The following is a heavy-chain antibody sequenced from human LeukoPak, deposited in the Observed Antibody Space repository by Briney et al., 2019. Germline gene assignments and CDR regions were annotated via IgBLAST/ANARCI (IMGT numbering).Heavy chain of an antibody. CDR2: IYYSGST. D-gene: IGHD3-10*01. CDR3: NAFDI. V-gene: IGHV4-38-2*02. CDR1: GYFISSGYY. J-gene: IGHJ3*02. Sequence: TSETLSLTCTVSGYFISSGYYLGWIRQPPGKGLEWIGYIYYSGSTNYNPSLKSRVTISVDTSKNQFYTAVYYCARGSHNYKVQNAFDIWGQGTMATVSS.